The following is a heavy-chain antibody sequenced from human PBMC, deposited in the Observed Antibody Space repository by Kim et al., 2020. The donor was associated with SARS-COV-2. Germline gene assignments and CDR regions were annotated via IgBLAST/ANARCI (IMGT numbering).Heavy chain of an antibody. D-gene: IGHD6-19*01. Sequence: GGSLRLSCAASGFTFSSYSMNWVRQAPGKGLEWVSYISSSSSTIYYADSVKGRFTISRDNAKNSLYLQMNSLRDEDTAEYYCARVQQWLVPNYYYGMDVWGQGTTVTVSS. V-gene: IGHV3-48*02. CDR3: ARVQQWLVPNYYYGMDV. J-gene: IGHJ6*02. CDR1: GFTFSSYS. CDR2: ISSSSSTI.